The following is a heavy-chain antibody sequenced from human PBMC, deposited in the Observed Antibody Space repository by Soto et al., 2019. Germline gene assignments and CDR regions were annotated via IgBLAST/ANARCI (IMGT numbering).Heavy chain of an antibody. J-gene: IGHJ6*02. CDR1: GYTFTSYD. CDR2: MNPNSGNT. V-gene: IGHV1-8*01. CDR3: ARGPVAGTLYYYYYGMDV. D-gene: IGHD6-19*01. Sequence: ASVKVSCKASGYTFTSYDINWVLQATGQGLEWMGWMNPNSGNTGYAQKFQGRVTMTRNTSISTAYMELSSLRSEDTAVYYCARGPVAGTLYYYYYGMDVWGQGTTVTVS.